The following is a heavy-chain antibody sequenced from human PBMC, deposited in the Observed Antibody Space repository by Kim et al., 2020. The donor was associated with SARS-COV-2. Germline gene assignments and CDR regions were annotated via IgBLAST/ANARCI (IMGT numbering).Heavy chain of an antibody. Sequence: GESLKISCKGSGYSFTSYWIGWVRQMPGKGLEWMGIIYPGDSDTRYSPSFQGQVTISADKSISTAYLQWSSLKASDTAMYYCARRFAPLHCSGGSCYLKNYYYGMDVWGQGTTVTVSS. CDR1: GYSFTSYW. CDR2: IYPGDSDT. V-gene: IGHV5-51*01. D-gene: IGHD2-15*01. CDR3: ARRFAPLHCSGGSCYLKNYYYGMDV. J-gene: IGHJ6*02.